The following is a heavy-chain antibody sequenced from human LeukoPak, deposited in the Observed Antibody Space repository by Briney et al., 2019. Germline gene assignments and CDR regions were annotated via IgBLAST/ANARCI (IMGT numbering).Heavy chain of an antibody. CDR3: AKERERLYYFDY. J-gene: IGHJ4*02. CDR2: ITASGGST. Sequence: PGGSLSLSCAASGFTFSSCDMSWVRQAPGKGLEWVSGITASGGSTYYADSVKGRFTISRDNSKNTLYLQMNSLRADDTAVYYCAKERERLYYFDYWGQGTLVTVSS. V-gene: IGHV3-23*01. D-gene: IGHD1-1*01. CDR1: GFTFSSCD.